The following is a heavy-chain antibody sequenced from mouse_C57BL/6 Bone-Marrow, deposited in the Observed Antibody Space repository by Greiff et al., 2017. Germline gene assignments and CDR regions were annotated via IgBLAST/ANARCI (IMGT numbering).Heavy chain of an antibody. CDR3: ARDNYGSSSYAMDY. J-gene: IGHJ4*01. Sequence: DVMLVESGGGLVKPGGSLKLSCAASGFTFSSYALSWVRQTPEKRLEWVATIRDGGSYTYYPDNVKGRFTISRDDAKNNLYLQMSHLKSEDTAMYYCARDNYGSSSYAMDYWGQGTSVTVSS. D-gene: IGHD1-1*01. CDR1: GFTFSSYA. CDR2: IRDGGSYT. V-gene: IGHV5-4*01.